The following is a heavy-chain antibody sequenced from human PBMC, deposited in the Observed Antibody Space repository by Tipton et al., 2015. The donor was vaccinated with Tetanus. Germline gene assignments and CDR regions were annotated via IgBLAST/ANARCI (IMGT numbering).Heavy chain of an antibody. CDR3: ARRGDYVFYYESSGYLWGAAFDI. Sequence: QVQLVQSGAEVKPSETLSLTCTVSDESISSSSYYWGWIRHHPGRGLEWIASISNSGTSYNNPSFRSRVTISVDTSKNQFSLKQNSVPAADTAVYYCARRGDYVFYYESSGYLWGAAFDIWGQGTMVSVSA. V-gene: IGHV4-39*01. CDR1: DESISSSSYY. CDR2: ISNSGTS. D-gene: IGHD3-22*01. J-gene: IGHJ3*02.